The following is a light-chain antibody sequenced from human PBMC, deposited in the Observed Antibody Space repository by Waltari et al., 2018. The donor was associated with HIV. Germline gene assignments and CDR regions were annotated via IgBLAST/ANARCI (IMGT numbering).Light chain of an antibody. Sequence: QSVLTQPPSVSGAPGQTVTISCDGSSSNIGAGYDVHWYKQVPGTSPKLVICSNIKRPSGVPDRFSASKSGTSASLAITGLQAEDEAHYYCQSHDRSLSGPWVFGGGTKLTVL. CDR2: SNI. CDR1: SSNIGAGYD. J-gene: IGLJ3*02. CDR3: QSHDRSLSGPWV. V-gene: IGLV1-40*01.